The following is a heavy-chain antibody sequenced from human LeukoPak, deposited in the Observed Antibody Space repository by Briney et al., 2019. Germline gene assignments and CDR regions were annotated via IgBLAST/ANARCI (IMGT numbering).Heavy chain of an antibody. CDR3: AKGPGSNSYGSIDN. CDR1: GFTFSTYA. J-gene: IGHJ4*02. V-gene: IGHV3-23*01. Sequence: GGSLRLSCAASGFTFSTYAMTWVRQAPGKGLEWVSGTSGSGRNTYYADSVKGRFTISRDNSKNTLYLQMNSLRAEDTAIDYCAKGPGSNSYGSIDNWGQGTLVTVSS. CDR2: TSGSGRNT. D-gene: IGHD5-18*01.